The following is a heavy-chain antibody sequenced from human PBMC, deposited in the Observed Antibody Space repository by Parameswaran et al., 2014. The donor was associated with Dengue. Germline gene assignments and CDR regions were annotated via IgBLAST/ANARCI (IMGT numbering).Heavy chain of an antibody. J-gene: IGHJ6*02. CDR1: A. CDR2: ISYDGSNK. CDR3: ARDWILVPAAIRGFYYGMDV. V-gene: IGHV3-30-3*01. Sequence: AMPGVRQAPGKGLEWVAVISYDGSNKYYADSVKGRFTISRDNSKNTLYLQMNSLRAEDTAVYYCARDWILVPAAIRGFYYGMDVWGQGTTVTVSS. D-gene: IGHD2-2*02.